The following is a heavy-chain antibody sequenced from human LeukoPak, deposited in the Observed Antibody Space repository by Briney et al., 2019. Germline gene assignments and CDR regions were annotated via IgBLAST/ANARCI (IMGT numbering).Heavy chain of an antibody. CDR2: ISYGGTNK. Sequence: GRSLRLSCEASGFTFSTYGMHWVRQAPGKGLEWVAVISYGGTNKYYADSVKGRFTISRDNSKNTLYLQMNSLRREDTAVYYCAKDQVLGDYYDSSGSNFDYWGQGTLVTVSS. V-gene: IGHV3-30*18. CDR3: AKDQVLGDYYDSSGSNFDY. J-gene: IGHJ4*02. D-gene: IGHD3-22*01. CDR1: GFTFSTYG.